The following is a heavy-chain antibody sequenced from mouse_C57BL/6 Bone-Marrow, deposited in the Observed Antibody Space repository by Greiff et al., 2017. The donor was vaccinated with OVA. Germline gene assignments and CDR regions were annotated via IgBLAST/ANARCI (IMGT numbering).Heavy chain of an antibody. J-gene: IGHJ2*01. CDR2: IWSGGST. D-gene: IGHD4-1*01. CDR1: GFSLTSYG. Sequence: VHLVESGPGLVQPSQSLSITCTVSGFSLTSYGVHWVRQPPGKGLEWLGVIWSGGSTDYNAAFISRLSISKDNSKSQVFFKMNSLQADDTAIYYCAKLGDYFDYWGQGTTLTVSS. V-gene: IGHV2-4*01. CDR3: AKLGDYFDY.